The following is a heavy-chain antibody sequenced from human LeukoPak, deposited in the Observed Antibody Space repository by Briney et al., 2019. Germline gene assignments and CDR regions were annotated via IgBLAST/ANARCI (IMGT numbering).Heavy chain of an antibody. CDR1: GFTFSTYT. Sequence: GGSLRLSCAASGFTFSTYTMSWVRQAPGKGLEWVASITASSTSTYYADSVKGRFTISRDNAKNSLYLQMNSLRAEDTAVYSCARDLDPSSSPFPYYFDYWGQGTLVTVSS. CDR3: ARDLDPSSSPFPYYFDY. V-gene: IGHV3-21*01. D-gene: IGHD6-6*01. J-gene: IGHJ4*02. CDR2: ITASSTST.